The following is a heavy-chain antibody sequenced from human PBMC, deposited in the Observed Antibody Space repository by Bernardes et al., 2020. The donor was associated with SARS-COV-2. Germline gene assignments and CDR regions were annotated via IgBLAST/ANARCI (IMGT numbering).Heavy chain of an antibody. J-gene: IGHJ4*02. CDR2: IDTSGDAT. V-gene: IGHV3-23*01. CDR3: TKGNSKCSEIDS. CDR1: GFTFSSSA. D-gene: IGHD2-21*01. Sequence: GESLKISCVASGFTFSSSAMSWVRQPPGRGLEWVSCIDTSGDATYYTNSVKGRFTISRDNSRDILYLQMNSLSAEDTALYYCTKGNSKCSEIDSWGQGTLVTVSS.